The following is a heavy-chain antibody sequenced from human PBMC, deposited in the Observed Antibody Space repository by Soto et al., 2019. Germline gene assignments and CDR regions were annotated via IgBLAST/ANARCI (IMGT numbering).Heavy chain of an antibody. V-gene: IGHV1-18*01. J-gene: IGHJ5*02. Sequence: ASVKVSCKNSGYTFNTYGINWVRQAPGQGLELMGWISAYDGKTTYAEKFQGRVTLTTDTSTSTAYMELRSLRSDDTAIYYCARDPHEFWTSYWFDPWGQGTPVTVS. CDR2: ISAYDGKT. D-gene: IGHD3-3*01. CDR3: ARDPHEFWTSYWFDP. CDR1: GYTFNTYG.